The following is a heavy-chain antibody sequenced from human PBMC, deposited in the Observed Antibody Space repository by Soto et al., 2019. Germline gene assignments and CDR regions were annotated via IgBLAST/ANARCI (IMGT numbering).Heavy chain of an antibody. Sequence: GGSLTHSCASSGLTFSGYYMSWERQAPGKGLEWVANIKQDGSEKYYVDSVKGRFTISRDNAKNSLYLQMNSLRAEDTAVYYCARDIVVVVAAEQYYYGMDVWCRGTTVTAP. D-gene: IGHD2-15*01. CDR2: IKQDGSEK. CDR1: GLTFSGYY. V-gene: IGHV3-7*01. J-gene: IGHJ6*02. CDR3: ARDIVVVVAAEQYYYGMDV.